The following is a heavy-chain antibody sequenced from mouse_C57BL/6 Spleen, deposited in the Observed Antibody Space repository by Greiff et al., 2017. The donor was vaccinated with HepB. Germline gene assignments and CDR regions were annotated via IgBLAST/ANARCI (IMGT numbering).Heavy chain of an antibody. CDR3: VRQRITTGFDY. J-gene: IGHJ2*01. V-gene: IGHV10-1*01. D-gene: IGHD1-1*01. Sequence: VKDRFTISRDDSESMLYLQMNNLKTEDTAMYYCVRQRITTGFDYWGQGTTLTVSS.